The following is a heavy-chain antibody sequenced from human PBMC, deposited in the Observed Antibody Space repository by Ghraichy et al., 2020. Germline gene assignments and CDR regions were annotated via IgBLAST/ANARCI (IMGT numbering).Heavy chain of an antibody. CDR2: TYYRSKWSF. CDR1: GDSVSGNNVA. J-gene: IGHJ4*02. Sequence: SQTLSLTCAISGDSVSGNNVAWNWIRQSPSRGLQWLGRTYYRSKWSFEYAVSVKSRMTINPDTSKNQLSLQLNSVTPEDTAVYYCAREASGSRLDFWGQGILVTVSS. D-gene: IGHD3-10*01. CDR3: AREASGSRLDF. V-gene: IGHV6-1*01.